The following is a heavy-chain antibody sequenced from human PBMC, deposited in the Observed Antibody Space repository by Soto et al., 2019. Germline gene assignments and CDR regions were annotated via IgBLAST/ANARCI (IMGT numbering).Heavy chain of an antibody. CDR3: AREGRYYGSGSHCYYYYGMDV. V-gene: IGHV3-48*01. J-gene: IGHJ6*02. CDR2: ISSSSSTI. D-gene: IGHD3-10*01. CDR1: GFTFSSYS. Sequence: EVQLVESGGGLVQPGGSLRLSCAASGFTFSSYSMNWVRQTPGKGLEWVSYISSSSSTIYYADSVKGRFTISRDNAKNSLYLQMNSLRAEDTAVYYCAREGRYYGSGSHCYYYYGMDVWGQGTTVTVSS.